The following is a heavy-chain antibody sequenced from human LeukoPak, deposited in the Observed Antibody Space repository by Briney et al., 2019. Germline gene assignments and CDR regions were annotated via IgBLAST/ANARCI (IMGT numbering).Heavy chain of an antibody. Sequence: GGSLRLSCAASGFTFSHYSMHWVRQAPGKGLEYVSAINSNGDDTYYVNSVKGRFTISRDNSKNTLYLQMGSLRTEDMAVYYCVNAITLPDWGQGTLVTVSS. V-gene: IGHV3-64*01. D-gene: IGHD3-10*01. J-gene: IGHJ4*02. CDR1: GFTFSHYS. CDR3: VNAITLPD. CDR2: INSNGDDT.